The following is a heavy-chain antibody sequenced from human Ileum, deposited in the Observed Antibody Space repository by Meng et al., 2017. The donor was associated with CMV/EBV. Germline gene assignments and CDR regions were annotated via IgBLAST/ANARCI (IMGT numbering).Heavy chain of an antibody. Sequence: VKVSCKTSGITFSGYTINWVRQAPGQGLEWMGKIIPILGVANSAQSFQGRLTLTADKYTDTAYMELSSLRSEDTAVYFCASDSDTSLGGYYFDFWGQGTLVTVSS. CDR1: GITFSGYT. CDR2: IIPILGVA. D-gene: IGHD3-9*01. V-gene: IGHV1-69*02. CDR3: ASDSDTSLGGYYFDF. J-gene: IGHJ4*02.